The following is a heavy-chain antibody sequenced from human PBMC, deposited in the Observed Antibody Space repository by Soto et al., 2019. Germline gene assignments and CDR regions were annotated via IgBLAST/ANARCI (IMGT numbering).Heavy chain of an antibody. V-gene: IGHV1-69*13. CDR2: IIPLFGTA. CDR1: GGTFSTYA. J-gene: IGHJ4*02. CDR3: ARPKGSYSSGYYYFDD. Sequence: GASVKVSCKTSGGTFSTYAIYWVRQAPGQRLEWMRAIIPLFGTADYAQKFQGRVTITADESTSTAYMELSSLRSEDTAVYYCARPKGSYSSGYYYFDDWGQGTLVTVSS. D-gene: IGHD6-19*01.